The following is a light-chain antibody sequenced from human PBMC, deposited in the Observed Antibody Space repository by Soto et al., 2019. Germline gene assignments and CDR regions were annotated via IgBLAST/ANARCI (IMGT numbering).Light chain of an antibody. CDR1: QSVSVN. CDR3: QERNRWPRGT. V-gene: IGKV3-11*01. CDR2: SAS. Sequence: EVVLTQSPATLSLSPGESATLSCRASQSVSVNFAWYQQKPGQAPRPLIYSASDRAPGIPARFSGRGPGTYFTLTISSLEPEDFAVYYCQERNRWPRGTFGGGTKVEIK. J-gene: IGKJ4*01.